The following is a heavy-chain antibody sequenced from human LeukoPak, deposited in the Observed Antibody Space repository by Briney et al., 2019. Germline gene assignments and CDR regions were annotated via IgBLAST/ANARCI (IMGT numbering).Heavy chain of an antibody. Sequence: GESLEISCKGSGYSFTSYWIGWVRQMPGKGLEWMGIIYPGDSDTRYSPSFQGQVTISADKSISTAYLQWSSLKASDTAMYYCARFRGEVVPAYYYYYGMDVWGQGTTVTVSS. V-gene: IGHV5-51*01. D-gene: IGHD2-2*01. J-gene: IGHJ6*02. CDR1: GYSFTSYW. CDR2: IYPGDSDT. CDR3: ARFRGEVVPAYYYYYGMDV.